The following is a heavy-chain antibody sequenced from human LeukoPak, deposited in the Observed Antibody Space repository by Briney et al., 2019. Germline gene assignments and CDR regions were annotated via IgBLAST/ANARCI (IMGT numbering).Heavy chain of an antibody. D-gene: IGHD5-24*01. V-gene: IGHV3-7*01. Sequence: GGSLRLSCAVSGYTFSSYWMSWVRQAPGKGLEWVANIKQDGSEKYYVDSVKGRFTISRDNAKNSLYLQMNSLRAEDTAVYYCAREETFPWFDPWGQGTLVTVSS. CDR3: AREETFPWFDP. CDR1: GYTFSSYW. J-gene: IGHJ5*02. CDR2: IKQDGSEK.